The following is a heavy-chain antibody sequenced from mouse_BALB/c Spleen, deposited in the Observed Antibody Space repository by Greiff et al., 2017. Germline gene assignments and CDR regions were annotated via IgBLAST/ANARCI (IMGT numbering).Heavy chain of an antibody. D-gene: IGHD1-2*01. J-gene: IGHJ1*01. CDR2: ISSGSSTI. Sequence: EVKLVESGGGLVQPGGSRKLSCAASGFTFSSFGMHWVRQAPEKGLEWVAYISSGSSTIYYADTVKGRFTISRDNPKNTLFLQMTSLRSEDTAMYYCARSLRLPHWYFDVWGAGTTVTVSS. CDR1: GFTFSSFG. V-gene: IGHV5-17*02. CDR3: ARSLRLPHWYFDV.